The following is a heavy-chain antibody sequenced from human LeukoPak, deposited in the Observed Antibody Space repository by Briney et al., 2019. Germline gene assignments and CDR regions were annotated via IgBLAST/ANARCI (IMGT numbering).Heavy chain of an antibody. V-gene: IGHV3-48*04. CDR2: ISSSSSTI. CDR3: AKDHSTVVTYYYYYGMDV. CDR1: GFTFSSYS. Sequence: GGSLRLSCAASGFTFSSYSMNWVRQAPGKGLEWVSYISSSSSTIYYADSVKGRFTISRDNAKNSLYLQMNSLRAEDTAVYYCAKDHSTVVTYYYYYGMDVWGQGTTVTVSS. J-gene: IGHJ6*02. D-gene: IGHD4-23*01.